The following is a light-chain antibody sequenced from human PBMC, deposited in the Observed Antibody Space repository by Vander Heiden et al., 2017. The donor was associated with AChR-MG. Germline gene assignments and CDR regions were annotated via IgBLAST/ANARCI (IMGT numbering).Light chain of an antibody. CDR3: QQYGSF. J-gene: IGKJ3*01. CDR2: GAS. Sequence: EIVLTQSPGTLSLSPGERATLSCRASQSISSNYLAWYQQKPGQAPRLLIYGASSRATGIPDRFSGSGSGTHFTLTISRLEPEDSAVYYCQQYGSFFGPGTKVDIK. V-gene: IGKV3-20*01. CDR1: QSISSNY.